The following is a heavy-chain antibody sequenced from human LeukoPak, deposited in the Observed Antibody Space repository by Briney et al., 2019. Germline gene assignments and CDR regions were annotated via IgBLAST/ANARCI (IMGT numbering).Heavy chain of an antibody. V-gene: IGHV3-30*02. Sequence: GGSLRLSCAASGFTFSSYGMHWVRQAPGKGLEWVSFIRYDGSNKYYADSVKGRFTISRDNSKNTLYLQMTSLRAEDTAVYYCVGYSYGTFDYWGQGTLVTVSS. CDR3: VGYSYGTFDY. CDR2: IRYDGSNK. J-gene: IGHJ4*02. CDR1: GFTFSSYG. D-gene: IGHD5-18*01.